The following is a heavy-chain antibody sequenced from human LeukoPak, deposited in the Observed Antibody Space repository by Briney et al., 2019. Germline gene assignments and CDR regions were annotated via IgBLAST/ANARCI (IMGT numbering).Heavy chain of an antibody. CDR2: IYPVNSDT. Sequence: GESLKISCKGSGYIFSSYWIGWVRQMPGKGLEWMGIIYPVNSDTRYSPSFQGQVTISADKSITTAYLQWSSLKASDTAMYYCARQDGYGLYYFDAWGQGTLVTVS. D-gene: IGHD3-10*01. CDR3: ARQDGYGLYYFDA. V-gene: IGHV5-51*01. CDR1: GYIFSSYW. J-gene: IGHJ4*02.